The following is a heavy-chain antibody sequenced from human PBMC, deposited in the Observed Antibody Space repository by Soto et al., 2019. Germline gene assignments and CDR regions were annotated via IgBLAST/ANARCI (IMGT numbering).Heavy chain of an antibody. CDR3: AKQHHGFDP. D-gene: IGHD1-1*01. CDR2: IIPIFGTA. Sequence: SVKVSCKASRGTFSSYAISWVRQAPGPGLERVGGIIPIFGTANYAQKFQGRVTIPADKSTSTAYMELSSLRSEDTAVYYCAKQHHGFDPWGQGTLVTVSS. J-gene: IGHJ5*02. V-gene: IGHV1-69*06. CDR1: RGTFSSYA.